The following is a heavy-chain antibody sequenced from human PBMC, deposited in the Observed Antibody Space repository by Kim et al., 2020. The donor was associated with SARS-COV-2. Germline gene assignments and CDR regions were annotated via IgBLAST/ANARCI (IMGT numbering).Heavy chain of an antibody. CDR3: VKARGTRPN. J-gene: IGHJ4*02. Sequence: GGSTYSADSVQGSFTISRDNSKNTLYLQMSSLRAEDTAVYYCVKARGTRPNWGQGTLVTVSS. CDR2: GGST. D-gene: IGHD1-1*01. V-gene: IGHV3-64D*06.